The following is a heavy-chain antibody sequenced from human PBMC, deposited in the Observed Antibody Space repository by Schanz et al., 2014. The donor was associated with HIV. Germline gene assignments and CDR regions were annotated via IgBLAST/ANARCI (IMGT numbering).Heavy chain of an antibody. Sequence: QVQLVQSGAELKKPGSSVKVSCKASGGTFMTYAISWVRQAPGQGLEWMGGIIPVFGTTNYAQKFQGRVTITADKSTSTAYMELSSLRSEDTAVYFCARDFNIGDQYYFDHWGQGTLVTVSS. D-gene: IGHD2-21*02. V-gene: IGHV1-69*06. CDR2: IIPVFGTT. J-gene: IGHJ4*02. CDR3: ARDFNIGDQYYFDH. CDR1: GGTFMTYA.